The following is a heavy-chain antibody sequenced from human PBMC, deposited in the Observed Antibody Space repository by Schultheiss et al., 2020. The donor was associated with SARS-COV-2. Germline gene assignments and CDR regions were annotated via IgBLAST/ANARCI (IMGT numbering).Heavy chain of an antibody. D-gene: IGHD3-9*01. Sequence: GESLKISCAASVFTVSSNYMSWVRQAPGKGLEWVSVIYSGGSTYYADSVKGRFTISRDNSKNTLYLQMNSLRAEDTAVYYCAVHWVRGAFDIWGQGTLVTVSS. CDR2: IYSGGST. CDR3: AVHWVRGAFDI. V-gene: IGHV3-66*01. CDR1: VFTVSSNY. J-gene: IGHJ4*02.